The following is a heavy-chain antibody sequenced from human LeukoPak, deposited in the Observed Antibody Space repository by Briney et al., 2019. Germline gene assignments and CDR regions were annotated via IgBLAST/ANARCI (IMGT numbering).Heavy chain of an antibody. J-gene: IGHJ4*02. Sequence: SETLSLTCTVSGGSISSHYWSWIRQPPGKGLEWIGYIYYSGSTNYNPSLKSRVTISVDTSKNQFSLKLSSVTAADTAVYYCARAEIIAAAETGFDYWGQGTLVTVSS. CDR2: IYYSGST. D-gene: IGHD6-13*01. V-gene: IGHV4-59*11. CDR1: GGSISSHY. CDR3: ARAEIIAAAETGFDY.